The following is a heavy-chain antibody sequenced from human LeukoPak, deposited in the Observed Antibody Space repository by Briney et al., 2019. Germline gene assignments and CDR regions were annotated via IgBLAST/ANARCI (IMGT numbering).Heavy chain of an antibody. D-gene: IGHD3-10*01. V-gene: IGHV1-69*13. CDR2: IIPIFGTA. Sequence: SVKVSCKASGGTFGSYAISWVRQAPGQGLEWMGGIIPIFGTANYAQKFQGRVTITADESTSTAYMELSSLRSEDTAVYYCARGQYYGSETYWHTKWFDPWGQGTPVTVSS. J-gene: IGHJ5*02. CDR1: GGTFGSYA. CDR3: ARGQYYGSETYWHTKWFDP.